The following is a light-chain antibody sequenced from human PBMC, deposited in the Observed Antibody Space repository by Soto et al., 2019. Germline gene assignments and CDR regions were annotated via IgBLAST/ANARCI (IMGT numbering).Light chain of an antibody. CDR1: QSVSSSH. V-gene: IGKV3D-20*01. J-gene: IGKJ5*01. CDR3: QQYGNSPIT. CDR2: DAS. Sequence: EIVLTPSPGTLSLSPVERATLSCRASQSVSSSHLAWYQQKAGLAPRLLIYDASSRAFDIPDRFSGSGSGTDFTLTISRLEPEDFAVYYCQQYGNSPITFGQGTRLEIK.